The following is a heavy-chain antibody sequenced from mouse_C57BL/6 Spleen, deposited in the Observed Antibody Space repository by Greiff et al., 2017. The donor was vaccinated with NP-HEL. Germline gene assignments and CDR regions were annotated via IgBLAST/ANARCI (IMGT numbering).Heavy chain of an antibody. D-gene: IGHD2-5*01. Sequence: VQLQQSGAELVRPGTSVKVSCKASGYAFTNYLIEWVKQRPGQGLEWIGVINPGSGGTNYNEKFKGKATLTADKSSSTAYMQLSSLTSEDSAVYFCARSGYSNYVWFAYWGQGTLVTVSA. CDR3: ARSGYSNYVWFAY. CDR2: INPGSGGT. CDR1: GYAFTNYL. J-gene: IGHJ3*01. V-gene: IGHV1-54*01.